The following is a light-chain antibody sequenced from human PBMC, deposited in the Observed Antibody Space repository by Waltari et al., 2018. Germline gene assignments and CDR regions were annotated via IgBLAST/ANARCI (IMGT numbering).Light chain of an antibody. CDR2: WAS. V-gene: IGKV4-1*01. J-gene: IGKJ1*01. CDR1: QSVLYSPNSKNY. Sequence: DFVMTQSPEFLAVSLGERATINCKSSQSVLYSPNSKNYLAWYQQKPGQPPKLLIYWASTRESGVPDRFSDSGSGTDFTLTISSLQAEDVAVYYCHQYSTTPWTFGQGTKVEI. CDR3: HQYSTTPWT.